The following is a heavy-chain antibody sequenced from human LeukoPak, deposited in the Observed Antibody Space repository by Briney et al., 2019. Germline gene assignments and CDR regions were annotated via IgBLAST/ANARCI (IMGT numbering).Heavy chain of an antibody. CDR1: GFTFSSYA. CDR2: ISYDGSNK. J-gene: IGHJ1*01. Sequence: GRSLRLSRAASGFTFSSYAMHWVRQAPGKGLEWVAVISYDGSNKYYADSVKGRFTISRDNSKNSLYLQMNSLRAEDTAVYYCARGIIQHWGQGTLVTVSS. V-gene: IGHV3-30*04. CDR3: ARGIIQH. D-gene: IGHD2/OR15-2a*01.